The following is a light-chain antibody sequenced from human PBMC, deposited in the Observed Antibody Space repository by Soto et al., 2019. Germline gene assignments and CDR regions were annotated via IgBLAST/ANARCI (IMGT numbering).Light chain of an antibody. CDR1: QSVGNF. CDR3: HQRSSWPPT. Sequence: EVVLTQSPATLSLSLGERATISCRASQSVGNFLAWFQQKPGQAPRLLIYDASSRATGIPARFSGSGAGTVFHLTICSLHTEDFALYFCHQRSSWPPTFGQGNKLEI. V-gene: IGKV3-11*01. CDR2: DAS. J-gene: IGKJ2*01.